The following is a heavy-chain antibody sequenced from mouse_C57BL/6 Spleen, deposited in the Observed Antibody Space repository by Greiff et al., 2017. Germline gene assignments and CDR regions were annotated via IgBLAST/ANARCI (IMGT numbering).Heavy chain of an antibody. CDR2: IHPNSGST. CDR3: ASYYSNSCFDY. Sequence: QVQLQQPGAELVKPGASVKLSCKASGYTFTSYWMHWVKQRPGQGLEWIGMIHPNSGSTNYNEKFKSKATLTVDKSSSTAYMQLSSLTSEDSAVYYCASYYSNSCFDYWGQGTTLTVSS. V-gene: IGHV1-64*01. J-gene: IGHJ2*01. D-gene: IGHD2-5*01. CDR1: GYTFTSYW.